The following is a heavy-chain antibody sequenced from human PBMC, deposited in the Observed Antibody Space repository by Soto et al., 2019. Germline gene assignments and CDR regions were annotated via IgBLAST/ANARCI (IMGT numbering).Heavy chain of an antibody. D-gene: IGHD3-10*01. CDR1: GFTVSSNY. V-gene: IGHV3-53*01. CDR3: ARDRGVSPPNYYYYGMDV. J-gene: IGHJ6*02. Sequence: GGSLRLSCAASGFTVSSNYMSWVRQAPGKGLEWVSVIYSGGSTYYADPVKGRFTISRDNSKNTLYLQMNSLRAEDTAVYYCARDRGVSPPNYYYYGMDVWGQGTTVTVS. CDR2: IYSGGST.